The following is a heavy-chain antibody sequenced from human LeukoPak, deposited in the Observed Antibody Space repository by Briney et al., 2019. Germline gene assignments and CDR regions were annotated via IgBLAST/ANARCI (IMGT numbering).Heavy chain of an antibody. CDR1: GFTVSNNY. D-gene: IGHD4-17*01. CDR3: ARGSVTKGYFYYMDV. J-gene: IGHJ6*03. V-gene: IGHV3-74*01. CDR2: INADGSRT. Sequence: GGSLRLSCAASGFTVSNNYMSWVRQAPGKGLVWVSRINADGSRTNYADSVKGRFTISRDNAKNTLYLQMNSLRADDTAVYYCARGSVTKGYFYYMDVWGKGTTVSVSS.